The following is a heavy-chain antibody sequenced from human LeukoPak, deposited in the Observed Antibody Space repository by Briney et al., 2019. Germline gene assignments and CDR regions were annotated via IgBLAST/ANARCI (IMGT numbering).Heavy chain of an antibody. CDR2: IYHNGIT. V-gene: IGHV4-59*01. CDR1: GDSISSFY. CDR3: ARMSRFSWTPYYFDY. J-gene: IGHJ4*02. D-gene: IGHD3/OR15-3a*01. Sequence: SETPSLTCTVSGDSISSFYWSWIRQPPGKGLEWIGYIYHNGITNYNPFLKSRVTISIDTSKTQFSLNVSSVTAADTAVYYCARMSRFSWTPYYFDYWSQGTLVIVSS.